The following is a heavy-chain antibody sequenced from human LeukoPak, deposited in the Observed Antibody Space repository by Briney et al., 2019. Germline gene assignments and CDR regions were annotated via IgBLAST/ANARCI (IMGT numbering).Heavy chain of an antibody. CDR1: GYTFTGYY. D-gene: IGHD6-19*01. CDR3: ARGIAVAGPPLYYYYGMDV. Sequence: ASVTVSFKASGYTFTGYYMHWVRQAPGQGLEWMGWINPNSGSTNYAQKFQGRVTMTRDTSISTAYMGLIRLRSDDTAVYYCARGIAVAGPPLYYYYGMDVWGQGTTVTVSS. J-gene: IGHJ6*02. V-gene: IGHV1-2*02. CDR2: INPNSGST.